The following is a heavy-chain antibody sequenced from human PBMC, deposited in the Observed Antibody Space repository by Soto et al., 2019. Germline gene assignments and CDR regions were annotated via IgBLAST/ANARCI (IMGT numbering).Heavy chain of an antibody. CDR1: RFTFSSYA. V-gene: IGHV3-23*01. CDR2: ISGSGGST. Sequence: GGSLRLSCAASRFTFSSYAMSWVRQAPGKGLEWVSAISGSGGSTYYADSVKGRFTISRDNAKNSLYLQMNSLRAEDTAVYYCAREADYVNWFDPWGQGTLVTVSS. J-gene: IGHJ5*02. CDR3: AREADYVNWFDP. D-gene: IGHD4-17*01.